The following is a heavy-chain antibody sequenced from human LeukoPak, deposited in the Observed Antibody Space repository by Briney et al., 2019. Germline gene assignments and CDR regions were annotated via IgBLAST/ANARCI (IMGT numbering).Heavy chain of an antibody. V-gene: IGHV4-59*01. CDR3: ARDRGIVGATWPYYYYGMDV. Sequence: SETLSLTCTVSGGSIGSYYWSWIRQPPGKGLEWIGYIYYSGSTNYNPSLKSRVTISVDTSKNQFSLKLSSVTAADTAVYYCARDRGIVGATWPYYYYGMDVWAKGPRSPSP. J-gene: IGHJ6*02. CDR2: IYYSGST. CDR1: GGSIGSYY. D-gene: IGHD1-26*01.